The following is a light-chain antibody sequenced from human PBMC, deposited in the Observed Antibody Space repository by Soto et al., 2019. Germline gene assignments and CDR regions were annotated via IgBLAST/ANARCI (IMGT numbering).Light chain of an antibody. V-gene: IGKV1-33*01. CDR2: DAS. CDR1: QDISNY. J-gene: IGKJ1*01. CDR3: LHYDNLPRT. Sequence: DIQMTQSPSSLSASVGDRVTITCQASQDISNYLNWYQQQLGKAPNLLIYDASNLDTGVTSRFSGIGSGKVFTFTISSLQPEDIATYYCLHYDNLPRTFGQGTKVEIK.